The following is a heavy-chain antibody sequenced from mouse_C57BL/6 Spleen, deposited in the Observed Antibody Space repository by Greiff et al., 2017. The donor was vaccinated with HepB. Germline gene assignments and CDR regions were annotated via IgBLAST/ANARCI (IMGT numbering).Heavy chain of an antibody. Sequence: QVQLQQSGAELVKPGASVKLSCKASGYTFTSYWMHWVKQRPGQGLEWIGMIHPNSGSTNYNEKFKSKATLTVDKSSSTAYMQLSSLTSEDSAVYYCARGVYYYGSRGWYFDVWGTGTTVTVSS. J-gene: IGHJ1*03. V-gene: IGHV1-64*01. CDR1: GYTFTSYW. CDR3: ARGVYYYGSRGWYFDV. CDR2: IHPNSGST. D-gene: IGHD1-1*01.